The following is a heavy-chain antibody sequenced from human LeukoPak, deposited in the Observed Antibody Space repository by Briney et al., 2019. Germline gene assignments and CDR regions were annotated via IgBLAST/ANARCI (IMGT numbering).Heavy chain of an antibody. J-gene: IGHJ4*02. CDR2: IYNSGST. Sequence: SETLSLTCTVSAGSISSGGYYWSWVRQRPGKGLEWIGHIYNSGSTSYSPPLKSRVTISIDTSKNQFFLRLSSVTAADTAVYYCARERYYHDNSGYIQGRDIDYWGQGTLVSVSS. V-gene: IGHV4-31*03. CDR3: ARERYYHDNSGYIQGRDIDY. CDR1: AGSISSGGYY. D-gene: IGHD3-22*01.